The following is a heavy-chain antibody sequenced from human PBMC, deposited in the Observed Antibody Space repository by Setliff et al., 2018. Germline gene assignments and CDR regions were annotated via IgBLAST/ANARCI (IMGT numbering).Heavy chain of an antibody. CDR2: ISPHTGVT. CDR1: GYTFTSYY. Sequence: ASVKVSCKASGYTFTSYYMHWVRQAPGQGLEWMGWISPHTGVTNYAQKFQGRVTLTRDMSISTAYMELTGLRYDDMAIYYCARDTLTLGDITLFDYWGQGTLVTVSS. D-gene: IGHD3-16*01. CDR3: ARDTLTLGDITLFDY. J-gene: IGHJ4*02. V-gene: IGHV1-2*02.